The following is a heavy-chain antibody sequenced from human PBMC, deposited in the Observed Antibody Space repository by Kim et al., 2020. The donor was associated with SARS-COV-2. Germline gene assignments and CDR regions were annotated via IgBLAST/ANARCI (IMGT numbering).Heavy chain of an antibody. CDR1: GFTFSSYA. V-gene: IGHV3-30-3*01. CDR3: ARVMHHFWSGYYYYYYG. D-gene: IGHD3-3*02. J-gene: IGHJ6*01. Sequence: GGSLRLSCAASGFTFSSYAMHWVRQAPGKGLEWVVVISYDGSNKYYADSVKGRFTISRDNSKNTLYLQMNSLRAEDTAVYYCARVMHHFWSGYYYYYYG. CDR2: ISYDGSNK.